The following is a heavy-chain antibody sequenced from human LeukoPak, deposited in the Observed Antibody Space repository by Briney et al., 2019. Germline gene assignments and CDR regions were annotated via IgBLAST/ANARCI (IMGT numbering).Heavy chain of an antibody. CDR3: ASVIAAAGILA. CDR1: GGPISSYY. J-gene: IGHJ5*02. D-gene: IGHD6-13*01. CDR2: IYYSGST. Sequence: PSETLSLTCTVSGGPISSYYWSWIRQPPGKGLEWIGYIYYSGSTNYNPSLKGRVTISVDTSKNQFSLKLSSVTAADTAVYYCASVIAAAGILAWGQGTLVTVSS. V-gene: IGHV4-59*01.